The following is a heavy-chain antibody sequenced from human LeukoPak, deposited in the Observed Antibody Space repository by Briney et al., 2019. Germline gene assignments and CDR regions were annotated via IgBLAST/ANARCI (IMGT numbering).Heavy chain of an antibody. D-gene: IGHD6-13*01. Sequence: SVKVSCKASGGTFSSYAISWVRQAPGQGLEWMGGIIPIFGTANYAQKFQGRVTITADESTSTAYMELSSLRSEDTAVYYCAKCLGSGWYASSDWGQGTLVTVSS. J-gene: IGHJ4*02. V-gene: IGHV1-69*13. CDR1: GGTFSSYA. CDR2: IIPIFGTA. CDR3: AKCLGSGWYASSD.